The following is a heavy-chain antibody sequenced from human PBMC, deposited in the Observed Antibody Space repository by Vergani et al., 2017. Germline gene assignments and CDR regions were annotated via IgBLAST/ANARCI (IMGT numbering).Heavy chain of an antibody. CDR3: ARHKEQLVPGNYYYYYYMDV. D-gene: IGHD6-13*01. CDR2: IYYSGST. Sequence: QLQLQESDPGLVKPSETLSLTCTVSGGSIRSTFYYWGWIRQPPGKGLEWIGTIYYSGSTYYNPSLKSRVTISVDTSKNQLSLKLNSVTAADTAVYYCARHKEQLVPGNYYYYYYMDVWGKGTTVTVSS. J-gene: IGHJ6*03. V-gene: IGHV4-39*01. CDR1: GGSIRSTFYY.